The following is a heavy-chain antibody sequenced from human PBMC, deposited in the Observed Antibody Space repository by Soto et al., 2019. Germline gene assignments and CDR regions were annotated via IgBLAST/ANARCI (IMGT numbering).Heavy chain of an antibody. CDR2: IYYSGST. V-gene: IGHV4-39*01. D-gene: IGHD6-13*01. CDR3: ARRSSRPLRGPMDV. CDR1: GGSISSSSYY. Sequence: SETLSLTCTVSGGSISSSSYYWGLIRQPPGKGLEWIGSIYYSGSTYYNPSLKSRVTISVDTSKNQFSLKLSSVTAADTAVYYFARRSSRPLRGPMDVWGKGTTVTVSS. J-gene: IGHJ6*03.